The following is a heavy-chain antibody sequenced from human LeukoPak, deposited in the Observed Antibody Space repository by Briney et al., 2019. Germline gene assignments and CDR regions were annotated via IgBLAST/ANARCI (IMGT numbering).Heavy chain of an antibody. CDR1: GGSFSGYY. CDR3: AIPTPPFDY. CDR2: INHSGST. D-gene: IGHD2-15*01. V-gene: IGHV4-34*01. Sequence: SETLSLTCAVYGGSFSGYYWSWIRQPPGKGLEWIGEINHSGSTSYNPSLKSRVTISVGTSKNQFSLKLSSVTAADTAVYYCAIPTPPFDYWGQGTLVTVSS. J-gene: IGHJ4*02.